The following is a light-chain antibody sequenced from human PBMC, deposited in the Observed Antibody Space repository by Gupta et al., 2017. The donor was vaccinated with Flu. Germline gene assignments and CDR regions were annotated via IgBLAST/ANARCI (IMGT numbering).Light chain of an antibody. CDR2: WTS. V-gene: IGKV4-1*01. J-gene: IGKJ2*01. Sequence: DIVMTQSPDSLAVSLGERATINCKSTQSLLYSSSNKNYLAWYQQKPGQPPKLLIYWTSTRESGVPDRFSGSGSGTDFTLTISSRQAEDVAVYYCQQEDNTPYTFGQGTKLEIK. CDR3: QQEDNTPYT. CDR1: QSLLYSSSNKNY.